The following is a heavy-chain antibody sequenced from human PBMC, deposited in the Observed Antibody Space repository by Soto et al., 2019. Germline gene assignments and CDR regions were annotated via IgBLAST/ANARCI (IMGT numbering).Heavy chain of an antibody. J-gene: IGHJ6*02. D-gene: IGHD3-3*01. Sequence: GGSLRLPXAASGFTFSSYAMSWVRQAPGKGLEWVSALSGSGGSTYYADSVKGRFTISRATPKNALYLQMHSLRAEDTAVYYCAKDRAYDFWSRYLYYYDGMDVCAQGTTVTVS. CDR3: AKDRAYDFWSRYLYYYDGMDV. V-gene: IGHV3-23*01. CDR1: GFTFSSYA. CDR2: LSGSGGST.